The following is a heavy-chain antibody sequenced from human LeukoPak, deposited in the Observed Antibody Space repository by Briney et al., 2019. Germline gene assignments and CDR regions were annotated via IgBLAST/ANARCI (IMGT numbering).Heavy chain of an antibody. CDR2: INHSGST. Sequence: SETLSLTCAVYGGSFSGYYWSWIRQPPGKGLEGIGEINHSGSTNYNPSLKSRVTISVDTSKNQFSLKLSSVTAADTAVYYCARVEGYYYYYYMDVWGKGTTVTVSS. J-gene: IGHJ6*03. D-gene: IGHD3-3*01. CDR3: ARVEGYYYYYYMDV. V-gene: IGHV4-34*01. CDR1: GGSFSGYY.